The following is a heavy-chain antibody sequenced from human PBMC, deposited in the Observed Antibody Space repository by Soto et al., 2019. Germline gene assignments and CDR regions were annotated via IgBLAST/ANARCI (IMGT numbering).Heavy chain of an antibody. J-gene: IGHJ5*02. Sequence: QVQLVQSGAEVKKPGASVKVSCKASGYTFTSYGISWVRQAPGQGLEWMGWISAYNGNTNYAQKLQGRVTMTTDTSTSTADMELRSLRSDDTAVYYCARDDPNWNDGGNWFDPWGQGTLVTVSS. CDR2: ISAYNGNT. CDR1: GYTFTSYG. D-gene: IGHD1-1*01. CDR3: ARDDPNWNDGGNWFDP. V-gene: IGHV1-18*01.